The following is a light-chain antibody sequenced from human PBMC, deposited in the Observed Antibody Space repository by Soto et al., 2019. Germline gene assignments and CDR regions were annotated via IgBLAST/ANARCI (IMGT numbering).Light chain of an antibody. V-gene: IGLV1-44*01. J-gene: IGLJ2*01. Sequence: QLVLTQPPSASGTPGQRVTISCSGSSSNIGSNTVNWYQQLPGTAPNLLIYSNNQRPSGVPDRFSGSKSGTSASLAISGLQSEDEADYYCAAWDDSLNGVVFGGGTKLTVL. CDR1: SSNIGSNT. CDR3: AAWDDSLNGVV. CDR2: SNN.